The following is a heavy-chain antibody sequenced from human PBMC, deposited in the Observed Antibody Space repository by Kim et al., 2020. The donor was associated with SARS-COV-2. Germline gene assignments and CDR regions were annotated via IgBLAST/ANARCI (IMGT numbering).Heavy chain of an antibody. Sequence: YSPSFQGQVTISADKSISTAYLQWSSLKASDTAMYYCARLRGRPYGMDVWGQGTTVTVSS. J-gene: IGHJ6*02. CDR3: ARLRGRPYGMDV. V-gene: IGHV5-51*01. D-gene: IGHD1-26*01.